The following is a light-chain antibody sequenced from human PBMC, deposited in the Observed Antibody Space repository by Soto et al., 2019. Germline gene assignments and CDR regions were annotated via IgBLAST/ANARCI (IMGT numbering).Light chain of an antibody. CDR2: WVS. CDR1: QSVFYSSNNKNY. V-gene: IGKV4-1*01. Sequence: DIVMTQSPDSLAVSLGERATINCKSSQSVFYSSNNKNYLAWYQQRPEQPPKLLIYWVSTRESVVPDLFNGSCYGTDFTLTICRLQAEDVEVYYYQHCYSIPPYTFGHGNKLEIK. J-gene: IGKJ2*01. CDR3: QHCYSIPPYT.